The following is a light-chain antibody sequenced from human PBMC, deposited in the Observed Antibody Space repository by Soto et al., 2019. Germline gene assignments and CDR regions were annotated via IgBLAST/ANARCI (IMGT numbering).Light chain of an antibody. CDR1: QGISNY. CDR2: AAS. CDR3: QKYTSAPPRT. Sequence: DIQMTQSPSSLSASVGDRVTITCRASQGISNYLAWYQQKPGKVPKLLIYAASTLQAGVPSRLIGRGSGTDFTLTNISLLPEDVATYYCQKYTSAPPRTFGQGTKVEIK. V-gene: IGKV1-27*01. J-gene: IGKJ1*01.